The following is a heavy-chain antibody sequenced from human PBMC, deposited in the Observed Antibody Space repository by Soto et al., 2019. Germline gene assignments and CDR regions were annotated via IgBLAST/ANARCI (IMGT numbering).Heavy chain of an antibody. V-gene: IGHV4-59*12. Sequence: QVQLEESGPRLVKPSETLSLRCTVSGGSLTTYYWNWVRQSPGKGLEWIGNIDHRGGTTYSPSFKSRVTMSVDTSKNQFSLNLNSVTAADTAMYYCARDVYADSGLGLDYWGQGILVTVSS. J-gene: IGHJ4*02. CDR1: GGSLTTYY. CDR3: ARDVYADSGLGLDY. CDR2: IDHRGGT. D-gene: IGHD4-17*01.